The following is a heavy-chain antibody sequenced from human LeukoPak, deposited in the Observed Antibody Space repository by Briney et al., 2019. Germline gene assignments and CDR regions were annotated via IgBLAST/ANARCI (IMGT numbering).Heavy chain of an antibody. CDR3: ARGGPSTSWTTFTYYYYYMDV. CDR1: GYTFTSYD. V-gene: IGHV1-8*03. J-gene: IGHJ6*03. CDR2: MNPNSGNT. D-gene: IGHD2-2*01. Sequence: ASVKVSCKASGYTFTSYDINWVRQATGQGLEWMGWMNPNSGNTGYAQKFQGRVTITRNTSISTAYMELSSLRSEDTAVYYCARGGPSTSWTTFTYYYYYMDVWGKGTTVTVSS.